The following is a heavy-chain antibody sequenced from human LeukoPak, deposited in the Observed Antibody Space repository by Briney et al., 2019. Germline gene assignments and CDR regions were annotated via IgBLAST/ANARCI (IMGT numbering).Heavy chain of an antibody. V-gene: IGHV6-1*01. J-gene: IGHJ3*01. Sequence: KPSQTLSLNCDISGDTVSSNSAAWNWIRQSPSRGLEWLGRTYYRFKWYYDYAVSVKSRITISPDTSKNQFSLQLNSVTADDTAVYYCARGFALDFWGQGTMVTVSS. CDR1: GDTVSSNSAA. CDR3: ARGFALDF. CDR2: TYYRFKWYY.